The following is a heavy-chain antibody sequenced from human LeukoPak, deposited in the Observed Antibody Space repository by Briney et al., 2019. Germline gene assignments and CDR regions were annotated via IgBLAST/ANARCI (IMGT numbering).Heavy chain of an antibody. J-gene: IGHJ4*02. D-gene: IGHD2-2*01. CDR3: ARSRYQLLDW. CDR1: GYTFTSYG. Sequence: ASVKVSCKASGYTFTSYGISWVRQAPGQGLEWMGWISAYNGNTNYAQKLQGRVTITRDTSASTAYMELSSLRSEDTAVYYCARSRYQLLDWWGQGTLVAVSS. V-gene: IGHV1-18*01. CDR2: ISAYNGNT.